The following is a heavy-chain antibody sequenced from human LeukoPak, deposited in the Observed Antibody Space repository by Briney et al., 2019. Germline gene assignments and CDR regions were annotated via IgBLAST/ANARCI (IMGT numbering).Heavy chain of an antibody. CDR3: ARAGRGTMIVVVKTAAFDI. J-gene: IGHJ3*02. V-gene: IGHV4-61*08. CDR2: IYYSGST. D-gene: IGHD3-22*01. Sequence: LSLTXIVSGGSVSSPDSHWSWIRQPPGTGLEWIGYIYYSGSTNYNPSLKSRVTISVDTSKNQFSLKLSSVTAADTAVYYCARAGRGTMIVVVKTAAFDIWGQGTMVTVSS. CDR1: GGSVSSPDSH.